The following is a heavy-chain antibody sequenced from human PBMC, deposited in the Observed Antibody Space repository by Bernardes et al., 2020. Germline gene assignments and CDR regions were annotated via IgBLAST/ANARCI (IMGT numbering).Heavy chain of an antibody. D-gene: IGHD2-2*01. Sequence: GGSLRLSCAASGFTFSSYWMHWVRQAPGKGLVWVSRINSDGSSTSYADSVKGRFTISRDNAKNTLYLQMNSLRAEDTAVYYCARGEDIVVVPAAMPWDLGYGMDVWGKGTTVTVSS. CDR3: ARGEDIVVVPAAMPWDLGYGMDV. J-gene: IGHJ6*04. V-gene: IGHV3-74*01. CDR2: INSDGSST. CDR1: GFTFSSYW.